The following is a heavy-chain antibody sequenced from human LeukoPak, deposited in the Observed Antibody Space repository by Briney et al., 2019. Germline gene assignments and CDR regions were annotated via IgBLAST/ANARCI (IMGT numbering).Heavy chain of an antibody. CDR1: GYTFTGNY. D-gene: IGHD2-2*01. CDR3: ARGGSSTSLYYYYYDYMDV. V-gene: IGHV1-2*02. CDR2: INPKSGGT. J-gene: IGHJ6*03. Sequence: GASVKVSCKASGYTFTGNYMHWVRQAPGQGLEWMGWINPKSGGTNYAQKFQGRVTMTRDTSISTAYMELSRLRSDDTAVYYCARGGSSTSLYYYYYDYMDVWGKVATVTV.